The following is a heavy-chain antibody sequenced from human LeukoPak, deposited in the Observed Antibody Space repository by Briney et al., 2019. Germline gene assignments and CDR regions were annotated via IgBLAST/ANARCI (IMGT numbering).Heavy chain of an antibody. Sequence: GGSLRLSCAASGFTFSSYGMHWVRQAPGKGLEWAAFIRYDGSNKYYADSVKGRFTISRDNSKNTLYLQMNSLRAEDTAVYYCAKDPRIWGRSYYFDYWGQGTLVTVSS. CDR3: AKDPRIWGRSYYFDY. D-gene: IGHD3-16*01. CDR1: GFTFSSYG. V-gene: IGHV3-30*02. J-gene: IGHJ4*02. CDR2: IRYDGSNK.